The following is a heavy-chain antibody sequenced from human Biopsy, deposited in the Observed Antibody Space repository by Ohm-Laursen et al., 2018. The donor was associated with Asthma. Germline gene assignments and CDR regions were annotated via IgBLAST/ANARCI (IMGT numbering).Heavy chain of an antibody. D-gene: IGHD2-2*01. V-gene: IGHV1-69*13. Sequence: SVKVSCKTLGGTFNTYVIGWVRQAPGQGLEWMGGINSVLGTTTYPQKFQDRVTITADDSTSTVHVELSSLRSEDTAVYYCARKAGSCISRTCYSLDFWGQGTLVTVSS. CDR3: ARKAGSCISRTCYSLDF. J-gene: IGHJ4*02. CDR1: GGTFNTYV. CDR2: INSVLGTT.